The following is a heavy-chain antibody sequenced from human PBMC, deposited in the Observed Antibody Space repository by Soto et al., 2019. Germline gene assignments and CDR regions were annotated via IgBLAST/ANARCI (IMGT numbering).Heavy chain of an antibody. CDR3: ARADYGDFPGNGIDV. CDR1: GYTFTCYY. CDR2: INPNSGGT. D-gene: IGHD4-17*01. J-gene: IGHJ6*02. V-gene: IGHV1-2*04. Sequence: ASVKVSCKASGYTFTCYYMHWVRQAPGQGLEWMGWINPNSGGTNYAQKFQGWVTMTRDTSISTAYMELSRLRSDDTAVYYCARADYGDFPGNGIDVWGQGTTVTVSS.